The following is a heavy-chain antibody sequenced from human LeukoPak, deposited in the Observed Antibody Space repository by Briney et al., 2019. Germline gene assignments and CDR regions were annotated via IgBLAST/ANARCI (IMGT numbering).Heavy chain of an antibody. Sequence: SETLSLTCTVSGGSISSFHWSWIRXPPGKXXEHIGNIYDSGSTYYNPSLKSRVTISVDTSKNQFSLKLSSVTAADTAVYYCARTYSGRSYYFDCWGQGTLVTVSS. J-gene: IGHJ4*02. CDR1: GGSISSFH. D-gene: IGHD1-26*01. CDR2: IYDSGST. CDR3: ARTYSGRSYYFDC. V-gene: IGHV4-59*01.